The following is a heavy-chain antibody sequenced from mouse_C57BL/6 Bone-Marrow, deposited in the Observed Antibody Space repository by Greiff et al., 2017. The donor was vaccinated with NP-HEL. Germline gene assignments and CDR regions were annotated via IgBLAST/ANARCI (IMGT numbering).Heavy chain of an antibody. Sequence: EVQLVESGGGLVQPGGSLKLSCAASGFTFSDYYMYWVRQTQEKRLGWVAYISNGGGSTYYPDTVKGRFPISRANAKNTRYLQMSRLKSEDTATYYCARQVATPWYFDVWGTGTTVTVSS. V-gene: IGHV5-12*01. CDR1: GFTFSDYY. D-gene: IGHD1-1*02. J-gene: IGHJ1*03. CDR3: ARQVATPWYFDV. CDR2: ISNGGGST.